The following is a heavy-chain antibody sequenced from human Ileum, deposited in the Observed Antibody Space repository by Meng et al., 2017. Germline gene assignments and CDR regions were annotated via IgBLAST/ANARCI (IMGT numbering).Heavy chain of an antibody. J-gene: IGHJ4*02. CDR3: VRGSNDWYGIDY. Sequence: EVCLWESGGGLVQPGWSLILSCAASGFTFRDYWMHWVRKGPGKGLVWVSRSNSDGSITNYADSVKCRFTISKDNAKNTLFLQLNGLRDEDTALYYCVRGSNDWYGIDYWGQGTLVTVSS. D-gene: IGHD3-9*01. CDR1: GFTFRDYW. V-gene: IGHV3-74*01. CDR2: SNSDGSIT.